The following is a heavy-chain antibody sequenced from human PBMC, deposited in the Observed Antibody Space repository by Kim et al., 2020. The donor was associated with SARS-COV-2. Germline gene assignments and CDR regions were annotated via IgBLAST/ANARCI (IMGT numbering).Heavy chain of an antibody. D-gene: IGHD4-17*01. CDR3: TTDPTDYGDYYDWFDP. Sequence: PVKGRVTSSRDDSKNTLYLQMNSLKTEDTAVYYCTTDPTDYGDYYDWFDPWGQGTLVTVSS. V-gene: IGHV3-15*01. J-gene: IGHJ5*02.